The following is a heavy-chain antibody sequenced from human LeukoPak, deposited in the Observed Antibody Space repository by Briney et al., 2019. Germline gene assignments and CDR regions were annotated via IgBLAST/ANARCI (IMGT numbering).Heavy chain of an antibody. V-gene: IGHV1-24*01. CDR3: ATGTIYCSSCSDDY. D-gene: IGHD2-2*01. CDR1: GYSLTELS. J-gene: IGHJ4*02. Sequence: GAPVKVSCKVSGYSLTELSMHWVRQAPGKGLEWMGGFDPEDGETPIFAQKFQGRVTMTEDTSTDTAYMELSSLRSEDTAVYYCATGTIYCSSCSDDYWGQGTLVTVSS. CDR2: FDPEDGET.